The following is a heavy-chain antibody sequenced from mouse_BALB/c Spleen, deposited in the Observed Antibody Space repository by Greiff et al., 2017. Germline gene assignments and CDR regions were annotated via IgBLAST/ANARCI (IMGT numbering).Heavy chain of an antibody. CDR1: GYAFTNYL. D-gene: IGHD2-5*01. CDR2: INPGSGGT. CDR3: ARTLYSNWGY. V-gene: IGHV1-54*01. J-gene: IGHJ4*01. Sequence: QVQLQQSGAELVRPGTSVKVSCKASGYAFTNYLIEWVKQRPGQGLEWIGDINPGSGGTNYNEKFKGKATLTADISSSTAYMQLSSLTSDDSAVYFWARTLYSNWGYWVQGTSVTVSS.